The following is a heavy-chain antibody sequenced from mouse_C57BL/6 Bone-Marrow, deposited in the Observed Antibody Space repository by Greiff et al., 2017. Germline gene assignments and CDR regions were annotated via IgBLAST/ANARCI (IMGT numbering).Heavy chain of an antibody. CDR2: IDPENGDT. D-gene: IGHD2-2*01. CDR3: TTRGSYGCFDY. CDR1: GFNIKDDY. V-gene: IGHV14-4*01. Sequence: EVMLQQSGAELVRPGASVKLSCTASGFNIKDDYMHWVKQRPEQGLEWIGWIDPENGDTEYASKFQGKATITADTSSNTAYLQLSSLTSEDTAVYYCTTRGSYGCFDYWGQGTTLTVSS. J-gene: IGHJ2*01.